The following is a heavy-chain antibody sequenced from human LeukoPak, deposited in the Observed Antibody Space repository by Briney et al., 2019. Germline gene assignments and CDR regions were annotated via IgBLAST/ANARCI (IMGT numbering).Heavy chain of an antibody. CDR2: IRYDGSNK. V-gene: IGHV3-30*02. CDR3: AKEAADYGSGSYPFDY. CDR1: GFTFSSYG. D-gene: IGHD3-10*01. J-gene: IGHJ4*02. Sequence: GGSLRLSCAASGFTFSSYGMHWVRRAPGKGLLWVAFIRYDGSNKFYADSVMGRFTISRANSKNTLYLKMNSLRAEDTAVYYCAKEAADYGSGSYPFDYWGQGTLVTVSS.